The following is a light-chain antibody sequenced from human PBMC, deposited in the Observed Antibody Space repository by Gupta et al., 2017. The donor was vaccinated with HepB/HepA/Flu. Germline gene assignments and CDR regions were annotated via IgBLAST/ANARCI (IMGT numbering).Light chain of an antibody. CDR1: QTLSIY. J-gene: IGKJ4*02. Sequence: DVQMTQSPSSLSASVGDRVTITCRASQTLSIYVNWYQKKPGEGPKLLIYAASSLESGVPSRFSGDGSGTEFTLTISRRQPEDFATYYCQQRFNSPYTFGGGTRVDIK. V-gene: IGKV1-39*01. CDR3: QQRFNSPYT. CDR2: AAS.